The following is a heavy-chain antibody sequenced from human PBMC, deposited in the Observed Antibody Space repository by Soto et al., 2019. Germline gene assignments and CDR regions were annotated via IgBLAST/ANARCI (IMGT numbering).Heavy chain of an antibody. CDR2: FIPILGLT. J-gene: IGHJ4*02. V-gene: IGHV1-69*02. CDR3: AGVRGDYFDS. Sequence: QVQLVQSGAEVKKPGSSVKVSCKTSGGTLDTYTFSWVRQAPGQGLEWVGRFIPILGLTNYAQKFQGRLTFTADKSTSPAHMELSGLTSEDTAVYYRAGVRGDYFDSWGQGTLVTVSS. CDR1: GGTLDTYT. D-gene: IGHD3-10*01.